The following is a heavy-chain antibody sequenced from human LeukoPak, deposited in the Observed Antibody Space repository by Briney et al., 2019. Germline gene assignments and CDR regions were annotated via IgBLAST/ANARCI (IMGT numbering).Heavy chain of an antibody. CDR2: INHSGST. V-gene: IGHV4-34*01. Sequence: SETLSLTCAVYGGSFGGYYWSWIRQPPGKGLEWIGEINHSGSTNYNPSLKSRVTISVDTSKNQFSLKLSSVTAEDTAVYYCAKAHSGSYLGVWAFDIWGQGTMVTVSS. J-gene: IGHJ3*02. CDR3: AKAHSGSYLGVWAFDI. D-gene: IGHD1-26*01. CDR1: GGSFGGYY.